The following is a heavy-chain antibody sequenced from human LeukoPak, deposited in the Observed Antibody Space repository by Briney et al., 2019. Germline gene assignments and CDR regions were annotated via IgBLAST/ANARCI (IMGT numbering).Heavy chain of an antibody. D-gene: IGHD3/OR15-3a*01. CDR3: ATMDWGHDAFDI. V-gene: IGHV3-66*02. Sequence: GGSLRLSCAASGFTVSSNYVSWVRQAPGKGLEWVSVIYSGGSTYYADSVKGRFTISRDNSKNTLYLQMNSLRAEDTAVYYCATMDWGHDAFDIWGQGTMVTVSS. J-gene: IGHJ3*02. CDR1: GFTVSSNY. CDR2: IYSGGST.